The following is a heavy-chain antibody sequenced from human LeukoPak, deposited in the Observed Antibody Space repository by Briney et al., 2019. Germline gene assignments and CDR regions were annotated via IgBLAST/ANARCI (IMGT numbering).Heavy chain of an antibody. J-gene: IGHJ4*02. CDR1: GYTFTGYY. Sequence: ASVKVPCKASGYTFTGYYMHWVRQAPGQGLEWMGRINPNSGGTNYAQRFQGRVTMTRDTSTNTAYMELSRLRSDDTAVYYCARRYHYYDSSREFDYWGQGTLVTVSS. CDR3: ARRYHYYDSSREFDY. V-gene: IGHV1-2*06. D-gene: IGHD3-22*01. CDR2: INPNSGGT.